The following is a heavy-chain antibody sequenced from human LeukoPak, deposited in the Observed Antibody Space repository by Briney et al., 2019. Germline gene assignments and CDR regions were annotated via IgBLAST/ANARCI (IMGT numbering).Heavy chain of an antibody. J-gene: IGHJ4*02. CDR3: ARRVRSGDYRLDH. V-gene: IGHV4-34*01. Sequence: SETLSLTCAVSGGSFSIYSWSWIRQSPPPGLEWVGEINPSGSTAYNPSLKSRVTISLDTSKNQFSLNLSSVTAADTAVYYCARRVRSGDYRLDHWGQGTLVTVSS. CDR1: GGSFSIYS. D-gene: IGHD4-17*01. CDR2: INPSGST.